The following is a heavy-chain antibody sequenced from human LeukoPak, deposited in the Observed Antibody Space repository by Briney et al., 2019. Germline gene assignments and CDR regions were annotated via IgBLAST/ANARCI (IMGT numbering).Heavy chain of an antibody. CDR2: ISTYNGNT. CDR3: ARDTDDAYGGATADY. D-gene: IGHD1-26*01. Sequence: ASVKVSCKASGYSLSRYGNSWVRQAPGQGLEWMGWISTYNGNTNYAQKFQGRLTMTTDTATKTAYMELRSLRSDDTAVYYCARDTDDAYGGATADYWGQGTLVSVSS. J-gene: IGHJ4*02. V-gene: IGHV1-18*01. CDR1: GYSLSRYG.